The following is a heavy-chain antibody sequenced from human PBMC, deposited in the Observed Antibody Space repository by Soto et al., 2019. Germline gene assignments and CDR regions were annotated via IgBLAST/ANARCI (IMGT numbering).Heavy chain of an antibody. CDR2: INSDGSNT. D-gene: IGHD5-18*01. V-gene: IGHV3-74*01. Sequence: GGSLRLSCAASGFTFSNYWMHWVRQAPGKGLVWASRINSDGSNTNYADSVKGRFTISRDNAKNTLYLEMNNLRAEDTAVYYCAWEIQLGYWGQGTPVTVSS. CDR3: AWEIQLGY. CDR1: GFTFSNYW. J-gene: IGHJ4*02.